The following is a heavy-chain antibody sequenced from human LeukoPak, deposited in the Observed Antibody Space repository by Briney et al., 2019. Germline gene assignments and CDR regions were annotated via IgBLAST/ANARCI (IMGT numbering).Heavy chain of an antibody. CDR2: ISSTSSNI. CDR1: GFTFSTYS. V-gene: IGHV3-21*01. D-gene: IGHD4-17*01. CDR3: ARDRLRD. J-gene: IGHJ4*02. Sequence: GGSLRLSCAASGFTFSTYSMNWVRQAPGKGLEWVSFISSTSSNIYYADSVKGRFTISRDNAKNSLHLQMNSLRAEDTAVYYCARDRLRDWGQGTLVTVSS.